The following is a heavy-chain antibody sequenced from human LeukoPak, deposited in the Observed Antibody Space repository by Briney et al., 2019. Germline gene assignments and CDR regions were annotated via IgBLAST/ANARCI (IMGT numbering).Heavy chain of an antibody. Sequence: GESLKISCEGSGYSFTTYWIAWVRQLPGKGLEWMAMINPRDSDTRYSPSFQGQVTVSADKSISTAYLQWTSLKASDTAVYYCARDRQQRHFDWPLGYWGQGTLVTVSS. V-gene: IGHV5-51*01. CDR1: GYSFTTYW. D-gene: IGHD3-9*01. CDR2: INPRDSDT. J-gene: IGHJ4*02. CDR3: ARDRQQRHFDWPLGY.